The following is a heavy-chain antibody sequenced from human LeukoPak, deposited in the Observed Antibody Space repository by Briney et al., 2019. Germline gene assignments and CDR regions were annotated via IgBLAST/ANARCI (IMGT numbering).Heavy chain of an antibody. Sequence: PSETLSLTCTVSGDSISSYYWSWIRQPPGKGLEWIGYIYYSGSTYYNPSLKSRVTISVDTSKNQFSLKLSSVTAADTAVYYCARLAVYYYYMDVWGKGTTVTISS. CDR3: ARLAVYYYYMDV. CDR2: IYYSGST. J-gene: IGHJ6*03. CDR1: GDSISSYY. V-gene: IGHV4-59*04.